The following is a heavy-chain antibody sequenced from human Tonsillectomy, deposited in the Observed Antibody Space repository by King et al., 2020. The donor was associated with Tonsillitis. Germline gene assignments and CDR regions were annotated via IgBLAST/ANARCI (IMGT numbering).Heavy chain of an antibody. CDR2: INHSGST. V-gene: IGHV4-34*01. Sequence: VQLQQWGAGLLKPSETLSLTCAVYGGSFSDYYWTWIRQPPGKGLEWMGEINHSGSTNYNPSLKGRFTISVDTSRNQFSLKLTSVTAADTAVYYCARGKYDFWSGYPDYFDCWGQGTLVTVSS. CDR1: GGSFSDYY. J-gene: IGHJ4*02. CDR3: ARGKYDFWSGYPDYFDC. D-gene: IGHD3-3*01.